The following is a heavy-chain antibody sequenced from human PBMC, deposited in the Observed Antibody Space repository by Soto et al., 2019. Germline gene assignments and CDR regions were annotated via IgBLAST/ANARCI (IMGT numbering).Heavy chain of an antibody. CDR1: GASVNIENYY. J-gene: IGHJ5*02. D-gene: IGHD3-3*01. Sequence: PSETLSLTCTVSGASVNIENYYWSWIRQPPGKGLEWIGYVYYSGSTNYNPSLKSRATISLDTYRNQFSLKMTSMTSADTAFYYCARGVFRFLQWFDPWGQGTLVTVSS. CDR2: VYYSGST. CDR3: ARGVFRFLQWFDP. V-gene: IGHV4-61*01.